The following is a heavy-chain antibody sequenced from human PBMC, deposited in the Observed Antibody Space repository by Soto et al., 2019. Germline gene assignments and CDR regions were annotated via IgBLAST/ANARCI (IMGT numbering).Heavy chain of an antibody. Sequence: ELQLLESGGGFVPPGGSLRLSCTASGFGLSTYAISWVRQAPGKGLEWVSVISANSGNTEYADSVKGRFTISRDKSENTVFLQMNRLGAEDTAVYYCALPSCGGDCYSPFDYWGQGTLVTVSS. V-gene: IGHV3-23*01. J-gene: IGHJ4*02. D-gene: IGHD2-21*02. CDR2: ISANSGNT. CDR1: GFGLSTYA. CDR3: ALPSCGGDCYSPFDY.